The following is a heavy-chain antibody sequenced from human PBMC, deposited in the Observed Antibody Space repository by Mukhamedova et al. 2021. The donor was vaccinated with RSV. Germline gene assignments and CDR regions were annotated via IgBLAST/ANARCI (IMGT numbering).Heavy chain of an antibody. J-gene: IGHJ6*02. CDR3: ARVIRATGYYYYGMDV. D-gene: IGHD5-12*01. Sequence: GSINPNIGGTNYAQKFQGRVTMTRDTSISTAYMELSRLRSDDTAVYYCARVIRATGYYYYGMDVWGQGTTVTVSS. V-gene: IGHV1-2*02. CDR2: INPNIGGT.